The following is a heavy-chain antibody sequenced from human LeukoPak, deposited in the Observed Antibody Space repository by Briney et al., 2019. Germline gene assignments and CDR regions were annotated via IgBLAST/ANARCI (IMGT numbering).Heavy chain of an antibody. CDR2: IWYDGSNK. Sequence: GGSLRPSCAASGFTFSSYGMHWVRQAPGKGLEWVAVIWYDGSNKYYADSVKGRLTISGDNSKNTLYLQMNSLRAEDTAVYYCARTPYCGGDCYWGIYYYYGMDVWGQGTTVTVSS. V-gene: IGHV3-33*01. CDR3: ARTPYCGGDCYWGIYYYYGMDV. D-gene: IGHD2-21*02. CDR1: GFTFSSYG. J-gene: IGHJ6*02.